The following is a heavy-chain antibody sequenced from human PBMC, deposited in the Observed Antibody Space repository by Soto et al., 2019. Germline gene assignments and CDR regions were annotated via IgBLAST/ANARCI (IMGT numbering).Heavy chain of an antibody. CDR1: GGSISSYY. J-gene: IGHJ4*02. CDR2: IYYSGST. D-gene: IGHD6-13*01. V-gene: IGHV4-59*01. Sequence: LSLTCTVSGGSISSYYWSWIRQPPGKGLEWIGYIYYSGSTNYNPSLKSRVTISVDTSKNQFSLKLSSVTAADTAVYYCARAPHSRLFDYWGQGTLVTVSS. CDR3: ARAPHSRLFDY.